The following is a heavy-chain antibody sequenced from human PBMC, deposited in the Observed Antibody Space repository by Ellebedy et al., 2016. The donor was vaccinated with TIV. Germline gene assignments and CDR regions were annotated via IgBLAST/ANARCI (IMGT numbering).Heavy chain of an antibody. J-gene: IGHJ4*02. Sequence: PGGSLRLSCAASGFTLSGYWMHWVRHVPGKGLMWVSRINTDGSSTSYADSVEGRFTITRDNAKKTLYLEMSSLRPEDTAVYYCTRESFRYFDWDLWGQGTLVTVSS. CDR1: GFTLSGYW. D-gene: IGHD3-9*01. V-gene: IGHV3-74*01. CDR3: TRESFRYFDWDL. CDR2: INTDGSST.